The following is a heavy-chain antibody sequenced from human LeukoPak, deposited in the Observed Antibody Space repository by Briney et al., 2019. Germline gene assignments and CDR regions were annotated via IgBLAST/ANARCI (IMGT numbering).Heavy chain of an antibody. CDR2: INWDGGVT. J-gene: IGHJ4*02. D-gene: IGHD4-17*01. CDR1: GFTFDDHT. CDR3: AKATATVTTLSAFDY. V-gene: IGHV3-43*01. Sequence: PGGSLRLSCAASGFTFDDHTIYWVRQTPGKGLEWVSLINWDGGVTYYMDSVKGRFTISRDNSKNSLYLQMISLRTEDTAMYYCAKATATVTTLSAFDYWGRGTLVTVSS.